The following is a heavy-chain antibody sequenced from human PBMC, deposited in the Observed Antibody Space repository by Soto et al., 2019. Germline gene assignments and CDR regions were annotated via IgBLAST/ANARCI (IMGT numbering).Heavy chain of an antibody. CDR3: ARGATSPSY. J-gene: IGHJ4*02. CDR1: GFTFSSYG. V-gene: IGHV3-23*01. Sequence: EVQLLESGGGLVQPGGSLRLSCAASGFTFSSYGMSWVRQAPGKGLEWVSAISSSGGSAYYADSVKGRLTISRDNSKNSLYLQMNSLRAEDTAVYYCARGATSPSYWGQRTLVNVSS. CDR2: ISSSGGSA.